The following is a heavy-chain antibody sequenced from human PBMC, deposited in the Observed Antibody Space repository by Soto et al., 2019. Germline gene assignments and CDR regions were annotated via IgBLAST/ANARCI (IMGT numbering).Heavy chain of an antibody. J-gene: IGHJ4*02. CDR1: GGSIISSKW. Sequence: SESLSLTCAVSGGSIISSKWWSWVRHPPGKGLEWIGQIYHGGSSDYNPSLKSRVTISVDKSKNQFSLKLSSVTAADTAVYYCARHNDGSGSTYFDYWGQGTLVTVSS. D-gene: IGHD3-10*01. CDR2: IYHGGSS. CDR3: ARHNDGSGSTYFDY. V-gene: IGHV4-4*02.